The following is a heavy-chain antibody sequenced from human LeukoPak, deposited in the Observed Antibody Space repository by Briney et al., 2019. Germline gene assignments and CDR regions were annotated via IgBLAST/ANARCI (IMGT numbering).Heavy chain of an antibody. CDR2: LSGNGNHT. CDR3: ARDPYSGHYGNDYYYYMDV. Sequence: GGSLRLSCAASGFPFSTYAMNWVRQAPGKGLEWVSSLSGNGNHTYYADSVRGRFTISRDNAESSLYLQMNNLRAEDTAVYYCARDPYSGHYGNDYYYYMDVWGKGTTVTISS. D-gene: IGHD5-12*01. CDR1: GFPFSTYA. V-gene: IGHV3-21*01. J-gene: IGHJ6*03.